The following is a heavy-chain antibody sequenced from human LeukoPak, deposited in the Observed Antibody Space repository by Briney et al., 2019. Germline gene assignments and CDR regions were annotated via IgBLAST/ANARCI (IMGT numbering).Heavy chain of an antibody. Sequence: SETLSLTCAVYGGSFSGYCWSWIRQPPGKGLEWIGEINHSGSTNYNPSLKSRVTISVDTSKNQFSLKLSSVTAADTAVYYCARGHPSSVPHYFDYWGQGTLVTVSS. J-gene: IGHJ4*02. V-gene: IGHV4-34*01. CDR3: ARGHPSSVPHYFDY. D-gene: IGHD2-2*01. CDR1: GGSFSGYC. CDR2: INHSGST.